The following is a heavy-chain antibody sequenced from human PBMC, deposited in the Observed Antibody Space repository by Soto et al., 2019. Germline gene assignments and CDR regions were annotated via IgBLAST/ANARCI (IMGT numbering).Heavy chain of an antibody. CDR1: GFTFSNAW. CDR2: IKSKTDGGTT. CDR3: FTYSCSTEIVVRFDY. D-gene: IGHD3-22*01. J-gene: IGHJ5*01. V-gene: IGHV3-15*07. Sequence: GGSLRLSCAASGFTFSNAWINWVRQAPGKGLEWVGRIKSKTDGGTTDFAAPVKGRFAISRDDSKNMVYLQMNSLKTEDTGIYYCFTYSCSTEIVVRFDYWGHGTLVTGSA.